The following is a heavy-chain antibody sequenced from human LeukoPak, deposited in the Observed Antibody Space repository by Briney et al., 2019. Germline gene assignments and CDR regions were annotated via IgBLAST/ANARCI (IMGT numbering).Heavy chain of an antibody. CDR2: IYPGDSDT. Sequence: GEALKISCKCSGYSFTSCWIGWVHAMRGKGLEWMGIIYPGDSDTRYSSSFQGQVINSADKSISTAYLQWSSLKASDTAMYYCARHGTGVDVWGRGTTVTVSS. D-gene: IGHD6-13*01. J-gene: IGHJ6*02. V-gene: IGHV5-51*07. CDR3: ARHGTGVDV. CDR1: GYSFTSCW.